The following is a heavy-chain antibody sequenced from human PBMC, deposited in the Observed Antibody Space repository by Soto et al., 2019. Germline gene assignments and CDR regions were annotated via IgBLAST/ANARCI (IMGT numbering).Heavy chain of an antibody. J-gene: IGHJ5*02. V-gene: IGHV4-34*01. CDR3: ARDVLLGFGELPFFWFDP. D-gene: IGHD3-10*01. CDR1: GGSFSGYY. CDR2: INHSGST. Sequence: SETLSLTCAVYGGSFSGYYWSWIRQPPGKGLEWIGEINHSGSTNYNPSLKSRVTISVDTSKNQFSLKLSSVTAADTAVYYCARDVLLGFGELPFFWFDPWGQGTLVTVSS.